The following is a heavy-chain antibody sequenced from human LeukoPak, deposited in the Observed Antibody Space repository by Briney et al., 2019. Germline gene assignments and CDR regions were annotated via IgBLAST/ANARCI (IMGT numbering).Heavy chain of an antibody. V-gene: IGHV4-4*07. CDR1: GGPIINHY. CDR2: IYSSGCA. D-gene: IGHD6-19*01. Sequence: KPSETLSLTCTVSGGPIINHYWSWIRQPAGKGLEWIGRIYSSGCANYSPSLKSRVSMSIDTSNNHFSLNLTSVTAADTALYFCARDVRYASGWSTPESWGQGTLVTVSS. J-gene: IGHJ5*02. CDR3: ARDVRYASGWSTPES.